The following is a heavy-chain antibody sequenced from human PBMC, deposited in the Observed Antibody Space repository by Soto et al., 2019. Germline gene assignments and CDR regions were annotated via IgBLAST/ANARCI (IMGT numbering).Heavy chain of an antibody. D-gene: IGHD5-18*01. J-gene: IGHJ4*02. Sequence: PGGSLRLSCAASGFTFRSYWMHWVRQVPGKGLVWVSRINSDGSTTSYADSVKGRFTISRDNAKNTVYLQMNSLRAEDTAVYYCARDELPYSYGSLPFFWGQGTLVTVSS. V-gene: IGHV3-74*01. CDR2: INSDGSTT. CDR1: GFTFRSYW. CDR3: ARDELPYSYGSLPFF.